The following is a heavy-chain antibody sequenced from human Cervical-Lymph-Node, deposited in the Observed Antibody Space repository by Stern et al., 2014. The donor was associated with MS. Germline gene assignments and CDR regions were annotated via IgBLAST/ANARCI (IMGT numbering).Heavy chain of an antibody. V-gene: IGHV3-48*01. Sequence: EVQLVESGGGLVQPGGSLRLSCAVSGFTSNTYSLNWVRQAPGKGLEWVSYISSSSSTIHYADSVNGRFTISRDNAKNSLYLQMNSLRAEDTAVYYCARDSGSGMLYYFDFWGQGSLVAVSS. CDR1: GFTSNTYS. J-gene: IGHJ4*02. CDR2: ISSSSSTI. D-gene: IGHD2-15*01. CDR3: ARDSGSGMLYYFDF.